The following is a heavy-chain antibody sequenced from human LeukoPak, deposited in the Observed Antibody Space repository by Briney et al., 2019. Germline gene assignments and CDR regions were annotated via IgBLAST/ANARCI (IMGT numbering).Heavy chain of an antibody. CDR2: IGASGNDT. D-gene: IGHD3-10*01. V-gene: IGHV3-23*01. CDR1: GFTFYSYA. Sequence: PGGSLRLSCAASGFTFYSYAMSWVRQAPGKGLEWGSAIGASGNDTYYADSVKRRFTISRDNSKNTLYLQMNSLRAEDTAVYYCARALLWFGELWGDAFDIWGQGTMVTVSS. CDR3: ARALLWFGELWGDAFDI. J-gene: IGHJ3*02.